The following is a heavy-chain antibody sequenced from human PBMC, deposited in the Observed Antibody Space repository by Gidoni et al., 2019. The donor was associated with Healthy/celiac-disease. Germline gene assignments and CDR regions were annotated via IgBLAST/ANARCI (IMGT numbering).Heavy chain of an antibody. Sequence: QVQLVESGGGVVQPVRSLRLSCAASGFTFSSYAMHWVRQAPGKGLEWVAVISYDGSNKYYADSGKGRFTISRDNSKNTLDLQMNSLRAEDTAVYYCARDTVGATTDATHFDYWGQGTLVTVSS. V-gene: IGHV3-30-3*01. CDR3: ARDTVGATTDATHFDY. D-gene: IGHD1-26*01. J-gene: IGHJ4*02. CDR1: GFTFSSYA. CDR2: ISYDGSNK.